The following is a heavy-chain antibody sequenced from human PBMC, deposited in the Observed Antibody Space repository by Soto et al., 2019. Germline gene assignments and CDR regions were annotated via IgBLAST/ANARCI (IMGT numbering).Heavy chain of an antibody. D-gene: IGHD3-22*01. Sequence: PSETLSLTCDVSGDSISSGGYSWNWIRQPPGKGLEWIGNIYQSGTTDYNPSLKSRVTISVDRSKNQFSLKLSSVTAADTAVYYCARDNRSGYYFDYWSQGTLVTVSS. CDR3: ARDNRSGYYFDY. CDR2: IYQSGTT. V-gene: IGHV4-30-2*01. CDR1: GDSISSGGYS. J-gene: IGHJ4*02.